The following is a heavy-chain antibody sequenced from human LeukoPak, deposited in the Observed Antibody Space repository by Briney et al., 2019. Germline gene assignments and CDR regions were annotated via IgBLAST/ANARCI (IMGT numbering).Heavy chain of an antibody. J-gene: IGHJ4*02. CDR1: GFTFNRYS. CDR2: ISRRSDDI. V-gene: IGHV3-21*01. Sequence: PGGSLTLSCAASGFTFNRYSMNWVRPAPGKGLAGVSIISRRSDDIYYADSVKGRFTISRDNAKNSLYLQMNSLRAEDTAVYYCARDKKNGEYWGQGTLVTVSS. CDR3: ARDKKNGEY.